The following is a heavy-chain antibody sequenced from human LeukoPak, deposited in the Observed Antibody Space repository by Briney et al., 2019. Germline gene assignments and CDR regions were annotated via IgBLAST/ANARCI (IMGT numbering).Heavy chain of an antibody. V-gene: IGHV3-23*01. CDR2: VGGDGDNT. J-gene: IGHJ4*02. CDR3: AKDRPPFAPNDS. CDR1: GFSFTSYV. Sequence: GGSLRLSCKTSGFSFTSYVMTWVRQAPGKGLEWLSSVGGDGDNTYYADSARGRFTISRDNSKNTLFLQVAGLRADDTAIYYCAKDRPPFAPNDSWGQGTLVIVSS. D-gene: IGHD6-6*01.